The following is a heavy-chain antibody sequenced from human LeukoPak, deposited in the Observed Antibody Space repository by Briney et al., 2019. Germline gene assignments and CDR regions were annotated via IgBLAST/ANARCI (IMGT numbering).Heavy chain of an antibody. CDR1: GYTFTGYY. CDR2: INPNSGGT. D-gene: IGHD3-16*02. CDR3: ARDLGDDYVWGSYRYTGIVWFDP. Sequence: GASVKVPCKASGYTFTGYYMHWVRQAPGQGLEWMGWINPNSGGTNYAQKFQGRVTMTRDTSISTAYMELSRLRSDDTAVYYCARDLGDDYVWGSYRYTGIVWFDPWGQGTLVTVSS. J-gene: IGHJ5*02. V-gene: IGHV1-2*02.